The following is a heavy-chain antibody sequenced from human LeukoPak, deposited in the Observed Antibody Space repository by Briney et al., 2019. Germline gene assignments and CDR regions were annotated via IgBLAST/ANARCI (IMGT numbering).Heavy chain of an antibody. D-gene: IGHD6-13*01. CDR1: GGSISSSSYY. CDR2: IYYSGST. Sequence: SETVSLTCTVSGGSISSSSYYWGWIRQPPGKVLEWHGSIYYSGSTYYNPSLKSRVTISVDTSKNQFSLKLTSVITADTAVYSSVGHLIASAGRRIDDYWGPGTLVTVSS. CDR3: VGHLIASAGRRIDDY. V-gene: IGHV4-39*01. J-gene: IGHJ4*02.